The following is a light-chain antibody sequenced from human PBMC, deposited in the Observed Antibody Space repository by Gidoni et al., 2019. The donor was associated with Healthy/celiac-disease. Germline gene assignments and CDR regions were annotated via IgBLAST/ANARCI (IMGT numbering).Light chain of an antibody. V-gene: IGLV3-21*03. Sequence: SYVLTHPPSVSVAPGKPARITCGGNNIGSKSVHWYQQKPGQAPVLVVYEDSDRPSGIPERFSGSNSGNTATLTISRVEAGDEADYYCQVWDSSSDHPYVFGTGTKVTVL. CDR2: EDS. CDR1: NIGSKS. CDR3: QVWDSSSDHPYV. J-gene: IGLJ1*01.